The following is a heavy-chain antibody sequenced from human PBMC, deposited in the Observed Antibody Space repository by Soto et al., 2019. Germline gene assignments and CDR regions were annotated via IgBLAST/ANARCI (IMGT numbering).Heavy chain of an antibody. V-gene: IGHV3-23*01. D-gene: IGHD3-3*01. Sequence: LRLSCAASGFTFSSYAMSWVRQAPGKGLEWVSGISGSGGRTYYADSVKGRFTISRDNSKHTLYLQMNSLRAEDTAVYYCAKADDFWSGYHIYYYYGMDVCGQGTTVTVSS. CDR3: AKADDFWSGYHIYYYYGMDV. J-gene: IGHJ6*02. CDR2: ISGSGGRT. CDR1: GFTFSSYA.